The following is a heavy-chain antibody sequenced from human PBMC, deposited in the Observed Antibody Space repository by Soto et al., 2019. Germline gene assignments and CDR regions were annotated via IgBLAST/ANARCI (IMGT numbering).Heavy chain of an antibody. CDR3: ARGFWSGFLTLPMDV. Sequence: ASVKVSCKASGYTFTGYYMHWVRQAPGQGLEWMGWINPNSGGTNYAQKFQGWVTMTRDTSISTAYMELSRLRSDDTAVYYCARGFWSGFLTLPMDVWGKGTTVTVS. CDR2: INPNSGGT. J-gene: IGHJ6*03. V-gene: IGHV1-2*04. CDR1: GYTFTGYY. D-gene: IGHD3-3*01.